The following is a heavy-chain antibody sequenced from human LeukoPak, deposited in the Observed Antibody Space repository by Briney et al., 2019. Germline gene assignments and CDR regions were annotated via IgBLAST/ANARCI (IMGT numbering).Heavy chain of an antibody. J-gene: IGHJ3*01. CDR1: GGRFDNYA. D-gene: IGHD3/OR15-3a*01. CDR2: IIPSLNRA. Sequence: SVKISCKSSGGRFDNYAINWVRQAPGQGLEWMGRIIPSLNRAKYAQIRVTITADKSTATAYMELSGLRYEDTAVYYCARRTDRVDDAFDVWGQGTMVTVSS. CDR3: ARRTDRVDDAFDV. V-gene: IGHV1-69*04.